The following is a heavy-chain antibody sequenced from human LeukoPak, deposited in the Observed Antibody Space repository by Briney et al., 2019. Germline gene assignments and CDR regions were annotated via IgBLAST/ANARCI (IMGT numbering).Heavy chain of an antibody. D-gene: IGHD3-10*01. CDR3: ATCGSGSYYYFAY. Sequence: SETLSLTCTVSGGSISSSSYYWGWIREPPGKGLEWIGSIYYSGATYYNASLKSRVTISVDTSKNQFSLKLSSVTAADTAVYYCATCGSGSYYYFAYWGQGTLVSVSS. CDR1: GGSISSSSYY. CDR2: IYYSGAT. V-gene: IGHV4-39*01. J-gene: IGHJ4*02.